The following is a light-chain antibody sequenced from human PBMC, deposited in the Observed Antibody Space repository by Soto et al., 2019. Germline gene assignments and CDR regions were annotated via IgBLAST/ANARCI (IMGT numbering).Light chain of an antibody. CDR2: KAS. J-gene: IGKJ3*01. V-gene: IGKV1-5*03. CDR3: QQYNSFPLT. Sequence: DIQMTQSPSTLSASVGDRVTITCRASQFMSVWLAWYQQKPGKAPKLLIYKASSLHSGVPTRFSGSGSGTEFTLTISSLQPDDSATYYCQQYNSFPLTFGPGTKVDI. CDR1: QFMSVW.